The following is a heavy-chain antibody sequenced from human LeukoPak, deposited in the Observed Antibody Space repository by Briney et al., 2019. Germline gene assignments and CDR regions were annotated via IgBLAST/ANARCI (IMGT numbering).Heavy chain of an antibody. CDR1: GGSISSSSYY. J-gene: IGHJ4*02. CDR2: IYYSGST. CDR3: ARHQAAAGVDY. Sequence: PSETLSLTCTVSGGSISSSSYYWGWIRQPPGKGLEWIGSIYYSGSTYHNPSLKSRVTISVDTSKNQFSLKLSSVTAADTAVYYCARHQAAAGVDYWGQGTLVTVSS. D-gene: IGHD6-13*01. V-gene: IGHV4-39*01.